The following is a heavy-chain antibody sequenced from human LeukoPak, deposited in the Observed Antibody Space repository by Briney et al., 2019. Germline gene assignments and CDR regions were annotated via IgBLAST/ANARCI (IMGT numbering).Heavy chain of an antibody. J-gene: IGHJ6*02. D-gene: IGHD3-10*01. CDR3: ARGPYYGSGSYYFYSYGMDV. V-gene: IGHV4-34*01. CDR2: INHSGST. CDR1: GGSFSGYY. Sequence: SETLSLTCAVYGGSFSGYYWSWIRQPPGKGLEWIGEINHSGSTNCNPSLKSRVTISVDTSKNQFSLKLSSVTAADAAMYHCARGPYYGSGSYYFYSYGMDVWGQGTTVTVSS.